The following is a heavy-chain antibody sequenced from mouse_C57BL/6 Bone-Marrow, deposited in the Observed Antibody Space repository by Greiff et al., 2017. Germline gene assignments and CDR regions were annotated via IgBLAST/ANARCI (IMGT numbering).Heavy chain of an antibody. Sequence: DVQLVESGAELVKPGASVKLSCTASGFNIKDYYMHWVKQRTEQGLEWIGRIDPEDGETKYAPKFQGKATITADTSSNTAYLQLSSLTSEDTAVYYCALDLLWPGGFAYWGQGTLVTVSA. CDR3: ALDLLWPGGFAY. V-gene: IGHV14-2*01. J-gene: IGHJ3*01. CDR1: GFNIKDYY. CDR2: IDPEDGET. D-gene: IGHD2-1*01.